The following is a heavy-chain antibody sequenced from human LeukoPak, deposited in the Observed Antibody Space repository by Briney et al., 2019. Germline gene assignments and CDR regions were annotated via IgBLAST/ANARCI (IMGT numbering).Heavy chain of an antibody. CDR3: YLRYFDYFDY. V-gene: IGHV3-23*01. D-gene: IGHD3-9*01. Sequence: GGSLRLSCAASGFTFSSYAMSWVRQAPGKGLEWVSAISGSGGSTYYADSVKGRFTISRDNSKNTLYLQMNSLRAEDTAVYHCYLRYFDYFDYWGQGTLVTVSS. CDR1: GFTFSSYA. CDR2: ISGSGGST. J-gene: IGHJ4*02.